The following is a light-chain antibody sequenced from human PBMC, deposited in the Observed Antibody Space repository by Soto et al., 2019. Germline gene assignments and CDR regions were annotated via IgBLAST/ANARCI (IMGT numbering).Light chain of an antibody. CDR1: QNINTY. CDR3: QQSYSTPYT. J-gene: IGKJ2*01. Sequence: DIQLTQSPSSLSASVGDRVTITCRASQNINTYLNWCQQKPGKAPNLLIYAASSLQSGVPSRFSGSGSGTDFTLTISSLQPEDFATYYCQQSYSTPYTFGQWTKLEMK. V-gene: IGKV1-39*01. CDR2: AAS.